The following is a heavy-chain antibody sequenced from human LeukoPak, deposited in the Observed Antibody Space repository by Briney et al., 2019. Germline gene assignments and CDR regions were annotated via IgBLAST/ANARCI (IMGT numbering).Heavy chain of an antibody. J-gene: IGHJ4*02. CDR1: GFTVSNNY. Sequence: GGSLRLSCAASGFTVSNNYMRWVRQAPGKGLEWVSLIYSGGSTYYADSVKGRFIISRDNSKNTLYLQMNSLRAEDTAVYYCTRDQTPYYWGQGTLVTVSS. V-gene: IGHV3-66*01. CDR2: IYSGGST. CDR3: TRDQTPYY.